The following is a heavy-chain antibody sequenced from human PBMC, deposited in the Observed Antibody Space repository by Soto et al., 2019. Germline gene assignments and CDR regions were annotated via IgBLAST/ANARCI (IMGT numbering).Heavy chain of an antibody. Sequence: QVQLVQSGAEVKKPGASVKVSCKASGYTFTSYGISWVRQAPGQGLEWMGWISAYNGNTHYTQKLQDRVTMTTDTSTSTAYMELRSLRSDDTALYYCASSYYRSGTPYYYGMDVWGQGTTVTVAS. CDR3: ASSYYRSGTPYYYGMDV. D-gene: IGHD3-10*01. J-gene: IGHJ6*02. CDR2: ISAYNGNT. V-gene: IGHV1-18*01. CDR1: GYTFTSYG.